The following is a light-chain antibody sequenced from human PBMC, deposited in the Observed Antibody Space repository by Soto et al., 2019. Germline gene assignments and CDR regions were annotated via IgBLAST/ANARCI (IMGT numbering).Light chain of an antibody. CDR2: AAY. CDR3: QQRYSTPPYT. CDR1: QYINNY. Sequence: DIQMTQSPSSLSTSVGDRVTITCRASQYINNYLNWYQQKPGKAPKLLIFAAYNLQSGVPSRFSGSGSGTDFTLTISSRQPKDFATYYCQQRYSTPPYTFGQGTKLDMK. J-gene: IGKJ2*01. V-gene: IGKV1-39*01.